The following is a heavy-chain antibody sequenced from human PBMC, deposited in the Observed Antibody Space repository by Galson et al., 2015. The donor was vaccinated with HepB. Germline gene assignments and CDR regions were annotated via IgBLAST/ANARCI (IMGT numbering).Heavy chain of an antibody. CDR2: ISYDGSNK. V-gene: IGHV3-30*04. D-gene: IGHD3-3*01. J-gene: IGHJ4*02. CDR3: ARGGDWLLPRIWYFDY. Sequence: SLRLSCAASGFTLSSYAMHWVRQAPGKGLEWVAVISYDGSNKYYADSVKGRFTISRDNSKNTLSLQMNSLGAEDTAVYYCARGGDWLLPRIWYFDYWGQGTLVTVSS. CDR1: GFTLSSYA.